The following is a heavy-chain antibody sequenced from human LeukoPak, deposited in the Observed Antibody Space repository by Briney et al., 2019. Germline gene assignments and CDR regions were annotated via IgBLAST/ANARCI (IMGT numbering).Heavy chain of an antibody. CDR2: INSDGSIT. Sequence: GGSLRPSCAASGFTFTTYWMHWVRQAPGKGLVWVSHINSDGSITSYADSVKGRFTISRDNAKSTLYLQMNSLRAEDTAVYYCARDAVDTANAVWGQGTTVTVSS. CDR1: GFTFTTYW. CDR3: ARDAVDTANAV. J-gene: IGHJ6*02. V-gene: IGHV3-74*01. D-gene: IGHD5-18*01.